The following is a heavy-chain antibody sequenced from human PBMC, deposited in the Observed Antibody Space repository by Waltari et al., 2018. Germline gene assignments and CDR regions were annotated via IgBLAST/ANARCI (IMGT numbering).Heavy chain of an antibody. J-gene: IGHJ5*02. CDR1: GCTFSSYA. V-gene: IGHV1-69*10. Sequence: QVQLVQSGAEVKKPGSSVKVSCKASGCTFSSYAISWVRQAPGQGLEWMGGIIPILGIANYAQKFQGRVTITAEKSTSTAYMELSSLRSEDTAVYYCARLNNNWFDPWGQGTLVTVSS. CDR2: IIPILGIA. CDR3: ARLNNNWFDP.